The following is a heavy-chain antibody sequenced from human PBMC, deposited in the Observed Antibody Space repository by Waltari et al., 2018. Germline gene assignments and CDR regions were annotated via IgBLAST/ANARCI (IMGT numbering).Heavy chain of an antibody. CDR1: GGSFRGFY. CDR3: VRLEDCTGPGGNCYSGAPFAVDV. D-gene: IGHD2-8*02. Sequence: QVHLQQWGAGLLRPSETLSLICAVYGGSFRGFYWGWIRQTPGKGLEWIGEINHSPNSNYNPSLRSRVHMSIDTSQNQFSLQLTSVTAADTGVYYCVRLEDCTGPGGNCYSGAPFAVDVWGQGTTVTVPS. V-gene: IGHV4-34*01. CDR2: INHSPNS. J-gene: IGHJ6*02.